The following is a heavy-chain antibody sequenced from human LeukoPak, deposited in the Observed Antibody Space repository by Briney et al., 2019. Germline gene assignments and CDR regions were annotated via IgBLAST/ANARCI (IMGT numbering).Heavy chain of an antibody. CDR3: ARAGKLYCTNGVCYTSYYYGMDV. Sequence: GRSLRLSCAASGFTFSSYAMHWVRQAPGKGLEWVAVMSYDGSNKYYADSVKGRFTISRDNSKNTLYLQMNSLRAEDTAVYYCARAGKLYCTNGVCYTSYYYGMDVWGQGTTVTVSS. CDR2: MSYDGSNK. V-gene: IGHV3-30-3*01. CDR1: GFTFSSYA. J-gene: IGHJ6*02. D-gene: IGHD2-8*01.